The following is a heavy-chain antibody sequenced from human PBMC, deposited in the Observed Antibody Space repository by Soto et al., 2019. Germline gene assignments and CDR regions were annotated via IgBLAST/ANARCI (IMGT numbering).Heavy chain of an antibody. Sequence: ASVKVSCKASGYTFTSHGISWVRQAPGQGLEWMGWISAYNGNTNYAQKLQGRVTMTTDTSTSTAYMELRSLRSDDTAVCYCARGIVATHRLDYWGQGTLVTVSS. V-gene: IGHV1-18*01. CDR1: GYTFTSHG. D-gene: IGHD5-12*01. J-gene: IGHJ4*02. CDR3: ARGIVATHRLDY. CDR2: ISAYNGNT.